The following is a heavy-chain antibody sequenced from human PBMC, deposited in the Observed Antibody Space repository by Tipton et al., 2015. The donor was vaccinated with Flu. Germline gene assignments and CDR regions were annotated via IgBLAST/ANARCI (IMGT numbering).Heavy chain of an antibody. Sequence: SLRLSCAPSGFRFSSYYMSWIRQAPGKGLEWLSYISSGGTTMYYADSVKGRFSISRDNAKNSLHLQMNSLRAEDTAVYYCARTRGGYCTSSSCYADYFDYWGQGTLVTVSS. V-gene: IGHV3-11*04. CDR3: ARTRGGYCTSSSCYADYFDY. CDR1: GFRFSSYY. CDR2: ISSGGTTM. J-gene: IGHJ4*02. D-gene: IGHD2-2*01.